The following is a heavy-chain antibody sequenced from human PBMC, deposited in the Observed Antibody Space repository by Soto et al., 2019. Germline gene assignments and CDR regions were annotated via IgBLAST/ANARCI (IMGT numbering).Heavy chain of an antibody. J-gene: IGHJ5*02. V-gene: IGHV4-4*02. D-gene: IGHD3-10*01. CDR3: ARSSGVSATNWFDA. CDR1: GGSISSINW. CDR2: IYYSGNT. Sequence: LSLTCGVSGGSISSINWWTWVRQTPGKGLEWIGEIYYSGNTNYNPSLTSRVTMSIDKSKNQFFLNLTSVTAADTAVYYCARSSGVSATNWFDAWGQGTLVTVSS.